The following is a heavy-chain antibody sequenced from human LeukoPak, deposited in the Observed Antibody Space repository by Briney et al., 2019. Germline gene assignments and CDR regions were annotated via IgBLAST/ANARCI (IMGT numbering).Heavy chain of an antibody. D-gene: IGHD2-8*02. Sequence: GGSLRLSCGASGFTFNGYFMSWIRQAPGKGLEWISYISSGGSTIYYADFVKGRFTISRDNANNSLYLQMNSLRAEDTAVYYCARDLSRGVNYYAMDVWGQGTTVTVSS. CDR2: ISSGGSTI. CDR1: GFTFNGYF. V-gene: IGHV3-11*01. J-gene: IGHJ6*02. CDR3: ARDLSRGVNYYAMDV.